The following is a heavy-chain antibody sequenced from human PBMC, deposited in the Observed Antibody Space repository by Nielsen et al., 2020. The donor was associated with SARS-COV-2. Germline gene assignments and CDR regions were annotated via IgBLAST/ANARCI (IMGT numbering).Heavy chain of an antibody. J-gene: IGHJ5*02. CDR3: ARDIGVFGVVSPSNWFDP. CDR2: ISSSSSTI. Sequence: GESLKISCAASGFTFSSYSMNWVRQAPGKGLEWVSYISSSSSTIYYADSVKGRFTISRDNAKNSLYLQMNSLRDEDTAVYYCARDIGVFGVVSPSNWFDPWGQGTLVTVSS. V-gene: IGHV3-48*02. CDR1: GFTFSSYS. D-gene: IGHD3-3*01.